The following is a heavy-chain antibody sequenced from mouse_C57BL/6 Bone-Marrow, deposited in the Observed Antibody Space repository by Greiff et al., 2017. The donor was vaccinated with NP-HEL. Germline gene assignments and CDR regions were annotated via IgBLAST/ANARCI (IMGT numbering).Heavy chain of an antibody. J-gene: IGHJ4*01. V-gene: IGHV7-1*01. D-gene: IGHD3-2*02. CDR3: ARDARFFRAMDY. CDR1: GFTFSDFY. CDR2: SRNKANDYTT. Sequence: EVMLVESGGGLVQSGRSLRLSCATSGFTFSDFYMEWVRQAPGKGLEWIAASRNKANDYTTEYSASVKGRFIVSRDTSQSILYLQMNALRAEDTAIYYCARDARFFRAMDYWGQGTSVTVSS.